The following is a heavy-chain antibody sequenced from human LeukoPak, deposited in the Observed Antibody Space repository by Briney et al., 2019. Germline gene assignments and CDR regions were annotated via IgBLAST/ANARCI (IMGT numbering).Heavy chain of an antibody. Sequence: PGGSLRLSCAASGFTFSSHEMKWVRQAPGKGLEWVSSISSSGNTIYYADSVKGRFTISRDNAKNSLYLQMNSLRAEDTAVYYCASLRGYHFDYWGQGTLVTVSS. J-gene: IGHJ4*02. V-gene: IGHV3-48*03. D-gene: IGHD5-18*01. CDR2: ISSSGNTI. CDR3: ASLRGYHFDY. CDR1: GFTFSSHE.